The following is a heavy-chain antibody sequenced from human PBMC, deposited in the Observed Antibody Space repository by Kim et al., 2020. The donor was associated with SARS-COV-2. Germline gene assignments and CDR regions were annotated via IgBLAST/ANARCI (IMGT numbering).Heavy chain of an antibody. CDR3: ARGWNGDQYGMDV. CDR2: INQYESEK. D-gene: IGHD1-1*01. Sequence: GGSLRLICAASGFTFSTYFMSWVRQAPGKGLEWVANINQYESEKYYVDSVKGRFTVSRDNAKNSLYLQMNSLRADDTAVYYCARGWNGDQYGMDVWGQGTTVTVSS. V-gene: IGHV3-7*01. CDR1: GFTFSTYF. J-gene: IGHJ6*02.